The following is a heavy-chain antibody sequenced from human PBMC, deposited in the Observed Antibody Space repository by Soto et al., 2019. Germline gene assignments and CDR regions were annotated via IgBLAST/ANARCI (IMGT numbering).Heavy chain of an antibody. Sequence: QVQLVESGGGVVQPGRSLRLSCAASGFTFSSYGIHWVRQAPGKGLEGVSLIPYDGTDKYYADSVKGRFTISRDNSKNTLYLQMSSLGPEDTAVYYCVKERYAQLWLEDYGMDVWGQGTTVTV. J-gene: IGHJ6*02. D-gene: IGHD5-18*01. CDR1: GFTFSSYG. V-gene: IGHV3-30*18. CDR2: IPYDGTDK. CDR3: VKERYAQLWLEDYGMDV.